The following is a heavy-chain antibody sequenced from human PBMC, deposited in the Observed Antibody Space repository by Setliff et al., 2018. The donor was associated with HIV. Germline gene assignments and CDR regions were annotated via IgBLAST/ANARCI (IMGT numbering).Heavy chain of an antibody. V-gene: IGHV4-61*02. CDR3: AREEKLSAVAGTMYYYYAMDV. Sequence: SETLSLTCTVSGGSIRSDSYYWTWIRQPAGEGLEWIGRIYSSGNTNYNPSLESRVTISVDTSKNQFSLKLSSVTAADTAGYYCAREEKLSAVAGTMYYYYAMDVWGQGTTVTVSS. D-gene: IGHD6-19*01. CDR2: IYSSGNT. J-gene: IGHJ6*02. CDR1: GGSIRSDSYY.